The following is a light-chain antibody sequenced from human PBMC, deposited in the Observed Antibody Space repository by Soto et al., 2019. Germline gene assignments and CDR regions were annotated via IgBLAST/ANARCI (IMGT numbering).Light chain of an antibody. CDR2: DAS. CDR1: QSISSW. J-gene: IGKJ5*01. V-gene: IGKV1-33*01. CDR3: QQYENLPT. Sequence: DIQMTQSASTLSASVGDRVTITCRASQSISSWLAWYQQKPGRAPKLLIYDASNLEAGVPSRFRGSGSGTDFTFTISRLQPEDIATYYCQQYENLPTFGQGTRLEIK.